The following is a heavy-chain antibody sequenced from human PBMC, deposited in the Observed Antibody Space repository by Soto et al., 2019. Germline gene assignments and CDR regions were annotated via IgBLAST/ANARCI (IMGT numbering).Heavy chain of an antibody. CDR2: ISAYNGNT. V-gene: IGHV1-18*01. D-gene: IGHD2-15*01. CDR1: GYTFTSYG. J-gene: IGHJ5*02. Sequence: ASVKVSCKASGYTFTSYGISWVRQAPGQGLEWMGWISAYNGNTNYAQKLQGRVTMTTDTSTSTAYMELRSLRSDDTAVYYCARDGYCSGGSCDDVGLFDPWGQGTLVTVSS. CDR3: ARDGYCSGGSCDDVGLFDP.